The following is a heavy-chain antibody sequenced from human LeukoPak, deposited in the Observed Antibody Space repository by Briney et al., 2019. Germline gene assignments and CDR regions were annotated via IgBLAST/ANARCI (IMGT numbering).Heavy chain of an antibody. J-gene: IGHJ4*02. CDR2: VLHDGTNE. D-gene: IGHD1-26*01. Sequence: GRCLRLSCAASGFTFSSYGMHWVRQAPGKGLEWVAVVLHDGTNEYSADSVKGRFTISRDNSKDTLYLQMNSLRAEDTAVYYCAKGSGGSYYGYFDYWGQGTLVTV. CDR3: AKGSGGSYYGYFDY. V-gene: IGHV3-30*18. CDR1: GFTFSSYG.